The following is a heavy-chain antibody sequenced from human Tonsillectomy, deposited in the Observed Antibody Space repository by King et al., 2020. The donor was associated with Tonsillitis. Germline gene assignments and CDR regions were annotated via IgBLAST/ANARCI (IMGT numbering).Heavy chain of an antibody. CDR3: ARGGLVEYYFDY. CDR2: MNWNGGTI. Sequence: LVESGGGVVRPGGSLRLSCAASGFTFDDFGMSWVRQAPGKGLEWVSGMNWNGGTIGYADSVKGRFTISRDNAKNSLYLQMNSLRDEDTALYYCARGGLVEYYFDYWGQGTLVTVSS. J-gene: IGHJ4*02. V-gene: IGHV3-20*04. CDR1: GFTFDDFG. D-gene: IGHD3/OR15-3a*01.